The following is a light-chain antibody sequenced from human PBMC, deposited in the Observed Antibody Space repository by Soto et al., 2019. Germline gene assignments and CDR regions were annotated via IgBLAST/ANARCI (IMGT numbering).Light chain of an antibody. V-gene: IGLV4-69*01. CDR2: LNSDGSH. CDR1: SGHSSYA. CDR3: QTWDTGMV. J-gene: IGLJ2*01. Sequence: QAVLTQSPSASASLGASVKLTCTLSSGHSSYAIAWHQQQPEKGPRYLMKLNSDGSHSKGDGMPDRFSGSSSGAERYLSISSLQSEDEADYYCQTWDTGMVFGGGTKLTVL.